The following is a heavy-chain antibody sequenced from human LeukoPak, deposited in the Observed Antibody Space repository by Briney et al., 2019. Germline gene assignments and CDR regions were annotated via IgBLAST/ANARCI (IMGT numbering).Heavy chain of an antibody. J-gene: IGHJ4*02. D-gene: IGHD1-7*01. Sequence: PTGGSLRLSCAASGFTFSSYWMSWVRQAPGKGLEWVANIKQDGSEKYYVDSVKGRFTISRDNAKNSLYLQMNSLRAEDTAVYYCARVRKEDWNWRPLYYFDYWGQGTLVTVSS. CDR1: GFTFSSYW. CDR3: ARVRKEDWNWRPLYYFDY. CDR2: IKQDGSEK. V-gene: IGHV3-7*01.